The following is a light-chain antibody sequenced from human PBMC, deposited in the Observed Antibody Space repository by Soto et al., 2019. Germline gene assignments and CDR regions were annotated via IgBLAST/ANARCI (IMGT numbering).Light chain of an antibody. Sequence: DIQVTKSPSTLSASVGDRVTITCRASQSISSWLAWYQQKPGKAPKLLIYKASSLESGVPSRLSDSGSGTVFTLTISSLQPDDVATYYCQQYNSYALTFGGGTKVEIK. CDR2: KAS. CDR1: QSISSW. V-gene: IGKV1-5*03. CDR3: QQYNSYALT. J-gene: IGKJ4*02.